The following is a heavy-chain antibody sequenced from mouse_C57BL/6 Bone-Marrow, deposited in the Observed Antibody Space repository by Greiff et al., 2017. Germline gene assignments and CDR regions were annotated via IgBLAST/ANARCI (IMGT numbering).Heavy chain of an antibody. Sequence: VKLKQSGAELVRPGASVKLSCKASGYTFTDYYINWVKQRPGQGLEWIARIYPGSGNTYYNEKFKGKATLTAEKSSSTAYMQLSSLTSEDSAVYFCARSYYYGSRRVYFDYWGQGTTLTVSS. CDR1: GYTFTDYY. J-gene: IGHJ2*01. V-gene: IGHV1-76*01. CDR3: ARSYYYGSRRVYFDY. D-gene: IGHD1-1*01. CDR2: IYPGSGNT.